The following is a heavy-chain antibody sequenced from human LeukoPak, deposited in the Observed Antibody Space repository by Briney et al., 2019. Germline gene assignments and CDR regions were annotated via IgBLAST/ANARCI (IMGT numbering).Heavy chain of an antibody. J-gene: IGHJ6*02. D-gene: IGHD6-13*01. Sequence: GGSLRLSCAASGFTFSSDGMHWVRQAPGKGLEWVALISYDGGKKDYADSVKGRFTISRDSSQNTLYLQMNSLRAEDTAVYYCAKDRGSSSAAYGMDVWGQGTTVTVSS. CDR2: ISYDGGKK. V-gene: IGHV3-30*18. CDR3: AKDRGSSSAAYGMDV. CDR1: GFTFSSDG.